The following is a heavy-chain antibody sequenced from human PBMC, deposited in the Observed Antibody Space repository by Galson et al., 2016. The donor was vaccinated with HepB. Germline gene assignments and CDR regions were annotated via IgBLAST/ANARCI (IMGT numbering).Heavy chain of an antibody. V-gene: IGHV3-7*03. CDR3: ATPDEGSGRIFDY. Sequence: SLRLSCAASGFTFTTYWMTWVRQAPGKGLEWVANIKQDGSEKYYVDSVKGRFTISRDNAKNSLYLQMNSLRAEDTAVYYCATPDEGSGRIFDYWGRGTLVTVSS. J-gene: IGHJ2*01. CDR2: IKQDGSEK. D-gene: IGHD2-15*01. CDR1: GFTFTTYW.